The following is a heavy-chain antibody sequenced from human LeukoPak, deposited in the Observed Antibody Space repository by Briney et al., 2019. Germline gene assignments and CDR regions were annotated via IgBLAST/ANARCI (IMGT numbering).Heavy chain of an antibody. D-gene: IGHD5-24*01. Sequence: PGGSLRLSCTASGFTFSDYGMHWVRQPPGKGLEWVAIIWYDGSNKTYEDSVKGRFTISRDNSKNTLYLQMNSLRAEDTAVYYCAKDHREGWLQLRYYGLDVWGQGTTVTVSS. CDR3: AKDHREGWLQLRYYGLDV. J-gene: IGHJ6*02. CDR2: IWYDGSNK. CDR1: GFTFSDYG. V-gene: IGHV3-33*06.